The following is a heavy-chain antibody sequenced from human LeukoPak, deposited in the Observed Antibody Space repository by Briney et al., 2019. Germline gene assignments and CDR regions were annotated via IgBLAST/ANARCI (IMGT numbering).Heavy chain of an antibody. CDR3: ARHVRGNYGDRTGGYYFGY. CDR2: IYYSGST. Sequence: SGTLSLTCTVSGGSISSYYWSWIRQPPGKGLEWIGYIYYSGSTNYNPSLKSRVTISVDTSKNQFSLKLSSVTAADTAVYYCARHVRGNYGDRTGGYYFGYWGQGTLVTVSS. J-gene: IGHJ4*02. D-gene: IGHD4-17*01. V-gene: IGHV4-59*08. CDR1: GGSISSYY.